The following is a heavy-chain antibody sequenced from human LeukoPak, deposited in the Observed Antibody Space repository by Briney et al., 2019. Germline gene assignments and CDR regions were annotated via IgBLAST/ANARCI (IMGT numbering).Heavy chain of an antibody. CDR3: VRDTGSGCDFHY. J-gene: IGHJ4*02. V-gene: IGHV3-43*02. D-gene: IGHD6-19*01. CDR2: VKGDGVNT. CDR1: GFTFNAYA. Sequence: SGGSLRLSCAASGFTFNAYAIHGVRQAAGKGVEWVSLVKGDGVNTDYANSVKGRLTDSRDNSKNSLYLQMSNLRTEDTALYYCVRDTGSGCDFHYWGQGTLVTVSS.